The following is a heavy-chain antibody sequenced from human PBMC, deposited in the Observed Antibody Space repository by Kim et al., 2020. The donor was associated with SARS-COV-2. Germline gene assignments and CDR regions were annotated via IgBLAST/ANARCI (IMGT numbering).Heavy chain of an antibody. V-gene: IGHV1-18*01. CDR3: ARGAYGDVSFDY. J-gene: IGHJ4*02. D-gene: IGHD4-17*01. Sequence: KYGQKVQGRVVMTTDTSTNTDYMELWSLRSDDTAMYYCARGAYGDVSFDYWGQGTLVTVSS.